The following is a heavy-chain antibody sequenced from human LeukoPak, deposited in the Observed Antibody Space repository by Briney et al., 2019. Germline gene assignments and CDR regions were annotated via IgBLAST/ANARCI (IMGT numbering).Heavy chain of an antibody. CDR1: GGSISSYY. CDR3: ATTKYYDFWSGYYTENYFDY. D-gene: IGHD3-3*01. J-gene: IGHJ4*02. CDR2: IYYSGST. V-gene: IGHV4-59*01. Sequence: KPSETLSLTCTVSGGSISSYYWSWFRQPPGKGLEWIGYIYYSGSTNYNPSLKSRVTISVDTSKNQFSLKLSSVTAADTAVYYCATTKYYDFWSGYYTENYFDYWGQGTLVTVSS.